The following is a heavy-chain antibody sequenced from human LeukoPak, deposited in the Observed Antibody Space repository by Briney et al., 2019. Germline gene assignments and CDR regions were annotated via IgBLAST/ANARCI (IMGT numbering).Heavy chain of an antibody. CDR3: AKDYHSSSWYPIRGYYYMDV. CDR1: GFTFDDYA. CDR2: INWNSDNI. D-gene: IGHD6-13*01. V-gene: IGHV3-9*01. J-gene: IGHJ6*03. Sequence: GGSLRLSCAASGFTFDDYAMHWVRQAPGKGLEWVSGINWNSDNIGYADSVKGRFTISRDNSKNTLYLQMNSLRAEDTAVYYCAKDYHSSSWYPIRGYYYMDVWGKGTTVTVSS.